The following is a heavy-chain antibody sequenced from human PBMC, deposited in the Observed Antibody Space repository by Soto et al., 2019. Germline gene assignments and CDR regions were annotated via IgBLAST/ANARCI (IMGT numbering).Heavy chain of an antibody. CDR3: ARDLNGDPWYFDL. Sequence: ASVKVSCKASGYTFTSYGISWVRQAPGQGLEWMGWISAYNGNTNYAQKLQGRVTMTTDTSTSTDYMKLRSLRSDDTAVYYCARDLNGDPWYFDLGGRGTLVTVSA. V-gene: IGHV1-18*01. J-gene: IGHJ2*01. CDR1: GYTFTSYG. CDR2: ISAYNGNT. D-gene: IGHD4-17*01.